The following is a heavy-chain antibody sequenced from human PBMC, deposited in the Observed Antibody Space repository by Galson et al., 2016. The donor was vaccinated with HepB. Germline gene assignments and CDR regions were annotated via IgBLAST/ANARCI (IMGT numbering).Heavy chain of an antibody. Sequence: TLSLTCTVSGGSIRSGNYYWSWIRQSAGKGLEWIGRIYVSESTIYNPSLKSRVTISIDPSTNRFSLKLRSVTAADTAIYYCAGDVGLRGYSEGYRRPNWFDPWGQGILVTVSS. V-gene: IGHV4-61*02. CDR1: GGSIRSGNYY. CDR3: AGDVGLRGYSEGYRRPNWFDP. J-gene: IGHJ5*02. D-gene: IGHD5-18*01. CDR2: IYVSEST.